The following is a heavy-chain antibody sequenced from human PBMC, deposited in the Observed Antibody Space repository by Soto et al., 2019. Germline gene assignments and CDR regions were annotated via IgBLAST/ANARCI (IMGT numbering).Heavy chain of an antibody. V-gene: IGHV3-23*01. Sequence: EVQLLESGGGLVQPGGSLRLSCAASGFTFSSYAMSWVRQAPGKGLEWVSAISGSGGSTYYADSVKGRFTISINNSKNTLYLQMNSLRAEHTAVYSCAKDRVVGAAVPWFDPWGQGNLVTVSS. CDR2: ISGSGGST. J-gene: IGHJ5*02. D-gene: IGHD1-26*01. CDR1: GFTFSSYA. CDR3: AKDRVVGAAVPWFDP.